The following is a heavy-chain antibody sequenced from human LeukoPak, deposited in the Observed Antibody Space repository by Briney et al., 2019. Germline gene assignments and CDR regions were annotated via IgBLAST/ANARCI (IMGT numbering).Heavy chain of an antibody. CDR3: ARVRYYYDSSGYCFDY. CDR1: GDSVSSNSPA. J-gene: IGHJ4*02. V-gene: IGHV6-1*01. D-gene: IGHD3-22*01. CDR2: TYYRSKWYN. Sequence: SQTLSLTCAISGDSVSSNSPAWNWIRQSPSRGLEWLGRTYYRSKWYNDYAGSVKSRITINPDTSKNQFSLQLNSVTPEDTAVYYCARVRYYYDSSGYCFDYWGQGTLVTVSS.